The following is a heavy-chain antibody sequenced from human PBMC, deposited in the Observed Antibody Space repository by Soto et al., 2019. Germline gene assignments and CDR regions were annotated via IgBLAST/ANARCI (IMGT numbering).Heavy chain of an antibody. CDR1: GGTFSSYA. J-gene: IGHJ4*03. CDR3: ASLVRRDCSGGSCYPIDY. V-gene: IGHV1-69*06. CDR2: IIPIFGTA. D-gene: IGHD2-15*01. Sequence: QVQLVQSGAEVKKPGSSVKVSCKAYGGTFSSYAISWVRQAPGKGREWRGGIIPIFGTANYAQTFQGRVTITADKSTSTSYMELSSLSSEATAVYYWASLVRRDCSGGSCYPIDYGGHVTLVTVS.